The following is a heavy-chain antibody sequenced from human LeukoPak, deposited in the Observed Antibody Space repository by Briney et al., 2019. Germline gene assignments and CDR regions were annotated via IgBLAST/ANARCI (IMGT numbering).Heavy chain of an antibody. V-gene: IGHV1-2*02. J-gene: IGHJ5*02. CDR1: GYTFTGSY. Sequence: ASVKVSCKASGYTFTGSYMHWVRQAPGQGLEWMGWINPNSGGTNYAQKFQGRVTMTRDTSISTAYMELSRLRSDDTAVYYCARGPDILTGSYSWFDPWGQGTLVTVSS. D-gene: IGHD3-9*01. CDR2: INPNSGGT. CDR3: ARGPDILTGSYSWFDP.